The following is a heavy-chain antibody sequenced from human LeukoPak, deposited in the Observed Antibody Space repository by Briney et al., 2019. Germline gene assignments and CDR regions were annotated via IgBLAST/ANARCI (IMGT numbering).Heavy chain of an antibody. J-gene: IGHJ4*02. V-gene: IGHV3-48*01. Sequence: GGSLRLSCAASGFTFSRYSMNWVRQAPGKGLDWVSYISSSSSTIYYADSVRGRFSISRDNAKNSLYLQMNSLRAEDTAVYYCARGGSGSYYYFDYWGQGTLVTVSS. CDR3: ARGGSGSYYYFDY. D-gene: IGHD1-26*01. CDR2: ISSSSSTI. CDR1: GFTFSRYS.